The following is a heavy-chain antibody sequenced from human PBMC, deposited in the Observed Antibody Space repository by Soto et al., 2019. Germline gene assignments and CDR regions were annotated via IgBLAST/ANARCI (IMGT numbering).Heavy chain of an antibody. Sequence: GGSLRLSCAASGFTFSSYAMSWVRQAPGKGLEWVSGISWNSGSIGYADSVKGRFTISRDNAKNSLYLQMNSLRAEDTALYYCAKDIGNSGYAPENWGQGTLVTVSS. CDR1: GFTFSSYA. D-gene: IGHD5-12*01. CDR3: AKDIGNSGYAPEN. J-gene: IGHJ4*02. V-gene: IGHV3-9*01. CDR2: ISWNSGSI.